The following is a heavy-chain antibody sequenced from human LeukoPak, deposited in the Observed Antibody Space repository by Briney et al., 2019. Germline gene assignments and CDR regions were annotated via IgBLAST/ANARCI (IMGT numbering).Heavy chain of an antibody. CDR3: ARALDYGDYLDY. D-gene: IGHD4-17*01. J-gene: IGHJ4*02. CDR2: ISSSSSYI. V-gene: IGHV3-21*01. CDR1: GFTFSSYS. Sequence: TGGSLRLSCAASGFTFSSYSMNWVRQAPGKGLEWVSSISSSSSYIYYADSVKGRFTISRDNAKNSLYLQMNSLRAEDTAVYYCARALDYGDYLDYWGQGILVTVSS.